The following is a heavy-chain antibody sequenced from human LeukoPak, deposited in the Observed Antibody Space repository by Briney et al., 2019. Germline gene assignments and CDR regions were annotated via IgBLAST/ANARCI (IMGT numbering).Heavy chain of an antibody. V-gene: IGHV1-2*02. CDR3: ARRIRDGYNRFDY. D-gene: IGHD5-24*01. Sequence: ASVKVSCKASGYTFTGYYMHWVRQAPGQGLEWMGWINPNSGGTNYAQKFQGRVTMTRDTSISTAYMELSRLRSDDMAVYYCARRIRDGYNRFDYWGQGTLVTVSS. J-gene: IGHJ4*02. CDR2: INPNSGGT. CDR1: GYTFTGYY.